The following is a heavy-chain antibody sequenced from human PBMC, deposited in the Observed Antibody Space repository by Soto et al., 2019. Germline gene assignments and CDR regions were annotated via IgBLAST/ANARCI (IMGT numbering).Heavy chain of an antibody. CDR3: AAATPWIFHFPY. Sequence: QAQLVESGGGVVQPWTSVRLSCAASGFTISTHGMHWVRQAPGKGLEWLANIWYDGSNTFYAESVKGRFSISKDNSKNTLYLHMSSLRAEDTAVYYCAAATPWIFHFPYWGQGTQVTVSS. J-gene: IGHJ4*02. CDR2: IWYDGSNT. V-gene: IGHV3-33*03. CDR1: GFTISTHG. D-gene: IGHD1-1*01.